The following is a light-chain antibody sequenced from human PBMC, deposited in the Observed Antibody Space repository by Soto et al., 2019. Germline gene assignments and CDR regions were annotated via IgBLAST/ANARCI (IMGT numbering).Light chain of an antibody. CDR1: QDINNY. CDR3: LQYDHVPFT. V-gene: IGKV1-33*01. Sequence: DIPMTQSPSSLSASVGDRVTITCQASQDINNYLNWFQQKLGKAPKLLIYDASTLETGVPTRFSGSKSGTDFTVTISSLQPEDSATYFCLQYDHVPFTFGPGTKVDIK. CDR2: DAS. J-gene: IGKJ3*01.